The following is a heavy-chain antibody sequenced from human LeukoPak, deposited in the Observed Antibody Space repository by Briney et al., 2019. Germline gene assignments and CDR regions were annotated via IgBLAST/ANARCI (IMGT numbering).Heavy chain of an antibody. CDR3: AREYCSGGSCDNWFDP. J-gene: IGHJ5*02. CDR2: IYPGDSDT. V-gene: IGHV5-51*01. CDR1: GYSFTSYW. Sequence: GESLKISCKGSGYSFTSYWIGWVRQMPGEGLEWMGIIYPGDSDTRYSPSFQGQVTISADKSISTAYLQWSSLKASDTAMYYCAREYCSGGSCDNWFDPWGQGTLVTVSS. D-gene: IGHD2-15*01.